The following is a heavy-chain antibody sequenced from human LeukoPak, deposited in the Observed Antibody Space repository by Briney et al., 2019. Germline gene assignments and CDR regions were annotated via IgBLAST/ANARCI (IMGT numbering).Heavy chain of an antibody. CDR2: IYCEGNIQ. Sequence: PGGSLRLSCAASGFTFSNYHMHWLRQAPGKGLVWLTVIYCEGNIQHYAAYVQGRVPISRDNYRIVFSLQMNSLRPEDTGLYYCAKDGSQYVCPWCDYWGQGTPVTVSS. CDR3: AKDGSQYVCPWCDY. V-gene: IGHV3-30*18. J-gene: IGHJ4*02. D-gene: IGHD3-10*01. CDR1: GFTFSNYH.